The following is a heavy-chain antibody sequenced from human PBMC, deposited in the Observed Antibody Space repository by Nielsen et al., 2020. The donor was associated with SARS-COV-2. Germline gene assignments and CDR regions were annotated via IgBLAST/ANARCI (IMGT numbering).Heavy chain of an antibody. CDR3: ARKAAAGMLFDY. J-gene: IGHJ4*02. Sequence: ASVKVSCKASGYTFTGYYIHWVRQAPGQGLEWMGWINPNSGDTNYAQKFQGWVTMTRDTSISTAYMELSRLRSDDTAVYYCARKAAAGMLFDYWGQGTLVTVSS. D-gene: IGHD6-13*01. CDR2: INPNSGDT. CDR1: GYTFTGYY. V-gene: IGHV1-2*04.